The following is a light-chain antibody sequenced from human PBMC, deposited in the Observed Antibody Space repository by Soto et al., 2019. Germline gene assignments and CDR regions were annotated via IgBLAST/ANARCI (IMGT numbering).Light chain of an antibody. V-gene: IGKV1-5*01. Sequence: IHMTLSPSTLSASVGHRVNITCRASQSITNRLAWYQLKPGKAPKVLIYDALNLESGVPSRFSGSAYGTESTLTIRSLKPDEFATYCCQHYGGMWTFGQGTKVDIK. CDR3: QHYGGMWT. CDR2: DAL. J-gene: IGKJ1*01. CDR1: QSITNR.